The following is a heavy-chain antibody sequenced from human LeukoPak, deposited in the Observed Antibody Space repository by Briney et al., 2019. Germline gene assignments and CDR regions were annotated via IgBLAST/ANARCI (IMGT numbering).Heavy chain of an antibody. Sequence: SETLSLTCTVSDDSISDYYRGWIRQPPGKGLGWIGYFCNSGRSTYNPSLKSRVTISADTSKNHFSLKLNSVTTADTAVYYCTRGAGWLIDYWGQGILVTVSS. CDR1: DDSISDYY. CDR3: TRGAGWLIDY. V-gene: IGHV4-59*01. J-gene: IGHJ4*02. CDR2: FCNSGRS. D-gene: IGHD3-16*01.